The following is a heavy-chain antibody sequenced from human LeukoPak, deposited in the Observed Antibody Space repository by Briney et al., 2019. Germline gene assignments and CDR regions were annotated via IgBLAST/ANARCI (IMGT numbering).Heavy chain of an antibody. V-gene: IGHV1-69*05. J-gene: IGHJ3*02. CDR3: AEGIAVALAFDI. CDR2: IIPIFGTA. D-gene: IGHD6-19*01. CDR1: GGTFSSYA. Sequence: SVKVSCKASGGTFSSYAISWVRQAPGQGLEGMGGIIPIFGTANYAQKFQGRVTSTTDESTITAYMELSSLRSEDTAVYYCAEGIAVALAFDIWGQGTMVTVSS.